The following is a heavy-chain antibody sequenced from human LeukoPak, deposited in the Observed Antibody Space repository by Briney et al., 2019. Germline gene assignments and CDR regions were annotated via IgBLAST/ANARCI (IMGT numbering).Heavy chain of an antibody. CDR3: ARASSSYGNKD. J-gene: IGHJ4*02. Sequence: KTSETLSLTCTVSGGSISSTSYYWGWIRQPPGKGLEWIGYIYYSGSTYYNPSLKSRVTISVDTSKNQFSLKLSSVTAADTAVYYCARASSSYGNKDWGQGTLVTVSS. D-gene: IGHD5-18*01. V-gene: IGHV4-30-4*08. CDR2: IYYSGST. CDR1: GGSISSTSYY.